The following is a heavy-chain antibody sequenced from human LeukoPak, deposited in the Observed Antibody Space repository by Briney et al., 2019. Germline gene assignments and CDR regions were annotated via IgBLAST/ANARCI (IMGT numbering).Heavy chain of an antibody. CDR1: GGSISSSSYY. CDR2: IYYSGST. CDR3: ARDPADPDAFDI. Sequence: SETLSLTCTVSGGSISSSSYYWGWIRQPPGKGLEWIGYIYYSGSTNYNPSLKSRVTISVDTSKNQFSLKLSSVTAADTAVYYCARDPADPDAFDIWGQGTMVTVSS. J-gene: IGHJ3*02. V-gene: IGHV4-61*01.